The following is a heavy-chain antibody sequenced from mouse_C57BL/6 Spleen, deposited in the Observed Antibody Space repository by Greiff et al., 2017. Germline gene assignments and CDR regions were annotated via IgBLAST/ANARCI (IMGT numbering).Heavy chain of an antibody. V-gene: IGHV1-5*01. D-gene: IGHD1-1*01. Sequence: VQLQQSGTVLARPGASVKMSCKTSGYTFTSYWMHWVKQRPGQGLEWIGAIYPGNSDTSYNQKFKGKAKLTAVTSASTAYMELSSLTNEDSAVYYCTREPITTVVARDYAMDYWGQGTSVTVSS. CDR3: TREPITTVVARDYAMDY. J-gene: IGHJ4*01. CDR2: IYPGNSDT. CDR1: GYTFTSYW.